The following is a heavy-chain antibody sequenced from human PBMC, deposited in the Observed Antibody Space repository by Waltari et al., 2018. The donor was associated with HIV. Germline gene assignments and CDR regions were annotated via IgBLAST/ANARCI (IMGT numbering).Heavy chain of an antibody. J-gene: IGHJ6*02. CDR2: INPNSGGT. V-gene: IGHV1-2*02. D-gene: IGHD6-13*01. CDR1: GYTFTGYY. CDR3: ARSVRAAGFFYYYGMDV. Sequence: QVQLVQSGAEVKKPGASVKVSCKASGYTFTGYYMHWVRRAPGQGLEWMGWINPNSGGTNYAQKFQGRVTMTRDTSISTAYMELSRLRSDDTAVYYCARSVRAAGFFYYYGMDVWGQGTTVTVSS.